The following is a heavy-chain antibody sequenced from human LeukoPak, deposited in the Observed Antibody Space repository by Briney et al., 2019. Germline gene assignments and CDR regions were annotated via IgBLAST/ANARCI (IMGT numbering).Heavy chain of an antibody. CDR1: GGSFSGHY. Sequence: PSETLSLTCAVYGGSFSGHYWSWTRQPPGKGLEWIGEINHSGSTNYNPSLKSRVTISVDTSKNQFSLKLSSVTAADTAVYYCARDWMYCSGGSCYSTGSFDYWGQGTLVTVSS. J-gene: IGHJ4*02. D-gene: IGHD2-15*01. CDR3: ARDWMYCSGGSCYSTGSFDY. V-gene: IGHV4-34*01. CDR2: INHSGST.